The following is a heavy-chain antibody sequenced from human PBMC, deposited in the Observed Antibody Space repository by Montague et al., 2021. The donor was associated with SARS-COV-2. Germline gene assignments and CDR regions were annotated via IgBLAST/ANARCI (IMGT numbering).Heavy chain of an antibody. J-gene: IGHJ6*02. CDR3: GMDV. V-gene: IGHV4-34*01. CDR1: GGSFSGYY. CDR2: INHSGST. D-gene: IGHD2-15*01. Sequence: SETLSLTCAVYGGSFSGYYWSWIRQPPGKGLEWIGEINHSGSTNYNPSLKSRVTISVDYWASDSGCSGGSCYSAWDPYYYYGMDVWGQGTTVTVSS.